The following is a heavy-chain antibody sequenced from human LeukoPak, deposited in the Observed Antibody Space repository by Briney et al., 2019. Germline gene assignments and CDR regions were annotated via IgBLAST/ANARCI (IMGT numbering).Heavy chain of an antibody. CDR1: GFTFSDYW. Sequence: GGSLRLSCAASGFTFSDYWMMWVRQAPGKGLEWVAQVSVDGSEKYYVDSVRGRFTISRDNAKNSLDLQMNTLRVDDTAVYYCVRDATRGGDLDHWGQGTLVTVSS. V-gene: IGHV3-7*01. J-gene: IGHJ5*02. CDR2: VSVDGSEK. CDR3: VRDATRGGDLDH. D-gene: IGHD2-21*01.